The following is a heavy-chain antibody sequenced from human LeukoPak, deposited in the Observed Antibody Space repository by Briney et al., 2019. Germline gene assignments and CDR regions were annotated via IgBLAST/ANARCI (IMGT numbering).Heavy chain of an antibody. CDR3: ARVPTGTTSMAGY. CDR2: ISSSSSYI. J-gene: IGHJ4*02. D-gene: IGHD1-7*01. Sequence: PGGSLRLSCTASGFTFSNFWMGWVRQAPGKGLEWVSSISSSSSYIYYADSVKGRFTISRDNAKNSLYLQMNSLRAEDTAVYYCARVPTGTTSMAGYWGQGTLVTVSS. CDR1: GFTFSNFW. V-gene: IGHV3-21*01.